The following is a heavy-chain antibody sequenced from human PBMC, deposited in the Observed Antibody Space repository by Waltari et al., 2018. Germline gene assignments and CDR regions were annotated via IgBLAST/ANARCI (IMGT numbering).Heavy chain of an antibody. CDR1: GGSISSYY. CDR2: IDYSGST. J-gene: IGHJ4*02. Sequence: QVQLQESGPGLVKPSETLSLTCTVSGGSISSYYWSWIRQPPGKGLEWIGYIDYSGSTNYNPSLKSRVTISVDTSKNQFSLKLSSVTAADTAVYYGAARGGSGGDVDYWGQGTLVTVSS. CDR3: AARGGSGGDVDY. V-gene: IGHV4-59*01. D-gene: IGHD3-16*01.